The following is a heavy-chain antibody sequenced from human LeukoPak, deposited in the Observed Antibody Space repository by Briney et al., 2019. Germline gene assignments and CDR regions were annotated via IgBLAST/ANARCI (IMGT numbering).Heavy chain of an antibody. CDR3: ASSRGWRDY. Sequence: PSETLSLTCAVYGGSFSGYYWSWIRQPPGKGLEWIGEINHSGSTNYNPSLKSRVTISVDTSKNQFSLKLSSVTAAGTAVYYCASSRGWRDYWGQGTLVTVSS. V-gene: IGHV4-34*01. CDR1: GGSFSGYY. CDR2: INHSGST. D-gene: IGHD6-19*01. J-gene: IGHJ4*02.